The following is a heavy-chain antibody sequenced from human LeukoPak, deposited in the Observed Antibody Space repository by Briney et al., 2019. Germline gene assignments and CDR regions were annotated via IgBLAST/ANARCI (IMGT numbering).Heavy chain of an antibody. V-gene: IGHV5-51*01. CDR3: ARWSHDGSGRFDY. CDR2: IYPGDSDT. Sequence: KRGESLKISCKGSGYNFTNYWIGWVRQMPGKGLEWMGIIYPGDSDTRYSPSFQGQVTISADKSISTAYLQWSSLKASDTAMYYCARWSHDGSGRFDYWGQGTLVTVSS. J-gene: IGHJ4*02. D-gene: IGHD3-22*01. CDR1: GYNFTNYW.